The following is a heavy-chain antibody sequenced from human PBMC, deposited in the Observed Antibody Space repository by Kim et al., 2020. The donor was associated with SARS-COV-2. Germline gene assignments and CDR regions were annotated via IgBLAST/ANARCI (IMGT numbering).Heavy chain of an antibody. D-gene: IGHD6-19*01. V-gene: IGHV3-23*01. CDR1: GFTFSSYA. CDR2: ISGSGGST. Sequence: GGSLRLSCAASGFTFSSYAMSWVRQAPGKGLEWVSAISGSGGSTYYADSVKGRFTISRDNSKNTLYLQMNSLRAEDTAVYYCAKESPGYSSGWYENYFDYWGQGTLVTVSS. CDR3: AKESPGYSSGWYENYFDY. J-gene: IGHJ4*02.